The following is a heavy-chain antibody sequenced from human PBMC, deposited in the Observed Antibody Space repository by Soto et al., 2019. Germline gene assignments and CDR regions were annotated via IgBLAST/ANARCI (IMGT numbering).Heavy chain of an antibody. CDR1: GFTFSRYI. CDR2: ISSTSTNI. J-gene: IGHJ3*01. Sequence: GGSLRLSCSASGFTFSRYIMHWVRQAPGQGLEWIATISSTSTNIYYADSVKGRITISRDNPKNSLSLQMDSLRREDTAVYYCTRGIASSSLVTFDVWGQGTMVTVSS. V-gene: IGHV3-21*01. CDR3: TRGIASSSLVTFDV. D-gene: IGHD2-21*01.